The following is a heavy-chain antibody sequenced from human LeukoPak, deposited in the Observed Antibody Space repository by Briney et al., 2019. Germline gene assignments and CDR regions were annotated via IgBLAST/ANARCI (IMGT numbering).Heavy chain of an antibody. J-gene: IGHJ6*03. D-gene: IGHD1-26*01. V-gene: IGHV3-21*01. CDR2: ISSSSTYI. CDR1: GFTFSSYT. CDR3: ARVIVFRGYMDV. Sequence: PGGSLRLSCAASGFTFSSYTMNWVRQAPGKGLEWVSSISSSSTYINYADSVKGRFTISRDNAKNSLYLQMNSLRAEDTAVYYCARVIVFRGYMDVWGKGTTVTVSS.